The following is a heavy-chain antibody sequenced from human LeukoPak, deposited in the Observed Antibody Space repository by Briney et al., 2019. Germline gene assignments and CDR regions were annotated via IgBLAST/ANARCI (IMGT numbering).Heavy chain of an antibody. V-gene: IGHV4-34*01. J-gene: IGHJ5*02. CDR1: GGSFSDYY. CDR2: INHSGST. D-gene: IGHD6-13*01. Sequence: SETLSLTCAVYGGSFSDYYWSWIRQSPGKGLEWIGEINHSGSTYYHQALKSRVTITLDTSKSQFYLKLTSVTAADTAVYYCAREQGGQLVNTRRWFDPWGQGTLVTVSS. CDR3: AREQGGQLVNTRRWFDP.